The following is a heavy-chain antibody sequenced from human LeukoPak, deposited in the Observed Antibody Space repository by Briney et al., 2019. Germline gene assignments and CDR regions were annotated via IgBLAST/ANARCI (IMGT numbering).Heavy chain of an antibody. J-gene: IGHJ4*02. CDR2: IYTSGST. CDR1: GGSISSYY. CDR3: ARDSGAYCGGDCYGFDY. V-gene: IGHV4-4*07. Sequence: PSETLSLTCTVSGGSISSYYWSWIRQPAGKGLEWIGRIYTSGSTNYNPSLESRVTMSVDTSKDQFSLKLSSVTAADTAVYYCARDSGAYCGGDCYGFDYWGQGTLVTVSS. D-gene: IGHD2-21*02.